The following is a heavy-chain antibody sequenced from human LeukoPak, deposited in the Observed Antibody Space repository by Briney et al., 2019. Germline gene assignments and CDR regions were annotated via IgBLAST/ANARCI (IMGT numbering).Heavy chain of an antibody. CDR3: AAVYSSGWFASRDP. J-gene: IGHJ5*02. CDR2: INHSGST. V-gene: IGHV4-34*01. D-gene: IGHD6-19*01. Sequence: SETLFLTCAVYGGSFSDYYWSRIRQPPGKGLEWIEEINHSGSTNYNPSLKSRVTISADTSKNQFSLKLSSVTAADTAVYYCAAVYSSGWFASRDPGGQGTLVTVSS. CDR1: GGSFSDYY.